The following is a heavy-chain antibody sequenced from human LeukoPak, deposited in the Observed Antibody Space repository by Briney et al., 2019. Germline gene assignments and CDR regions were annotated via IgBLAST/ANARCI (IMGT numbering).Heavy chain of an antibody. CDR3: AGDGWHGLFTY. V-gene: IGHV3-21*01. CDR2: ISSSSSYI. Sequence: GGSLRLSCAASGFTFSSYSMNWVRQAPGKGLEWVSSISSSSSYIYYADSVKGRFTMSRDNSKNTVSLQMNSLRVEDTAVYYCAGDGWHGLFTYWGQGTLVTVSS. CDR1: GFTFSSYS. J-gene: IGHJ4*02. D-gene: IGHD5-24*01.